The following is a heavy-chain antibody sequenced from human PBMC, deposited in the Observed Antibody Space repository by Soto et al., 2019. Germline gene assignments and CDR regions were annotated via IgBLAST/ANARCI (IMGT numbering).Heavy chain of an antibody. J-gene: IGHJ4*02. CDR3: ARMSGYCSGGSCFYFDY. D-gene: IGHD2-15*01. CDR1: GFTFSSYG. Sequence: EVQLVESGGGLVKPGGSLRLSCAASGFTFSSYGMNWVRQAPGKGLEWVSSISSSSSYIYYADSVKGRFTISRDNAKNSLYLQMNSLRAEDTAVYYCARMSGYCSGGSCFYFDYWGQGTLVTVSS. CDR2: ISSSSSYI. V-gene: IGHV3-21*01.